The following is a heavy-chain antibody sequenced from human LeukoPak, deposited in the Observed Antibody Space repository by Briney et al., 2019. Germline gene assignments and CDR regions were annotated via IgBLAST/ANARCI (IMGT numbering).Heavy chain of an antibody. CDR2: ISAYNGNT. V-gene: IGHV1-18*01. CDR1: GYTFTSYG. J-gene: IGHJ4*02. Sequence: ASVKVSCKASGYTFTSYGISWVRQAPGQGLEWMGWISAYNGNTNYAQKLQGRVTMTTDTSTSTAYMELSSLRSEDTAVYYCARGPAYSGSYYGDWGHYFDYWGQGTLVTVSS. CDR3: ARGPAYSGSYYGDWGHYFDY. D-gene: IGHD1-26*01.